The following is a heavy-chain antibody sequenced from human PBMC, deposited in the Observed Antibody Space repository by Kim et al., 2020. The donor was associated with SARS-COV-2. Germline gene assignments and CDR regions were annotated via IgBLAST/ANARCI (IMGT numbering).Heavy chain of an antibody. CDR1: GFTFSDYY. CDR2: ISSSGSTI. V-gene: IGHV3-11*04. CDR3: ARDLRLWFGELLVLDY. Sequence: GGSLRLSCAASGFTFSDYYISWIRQAPGKWLEWVSYISSSGSTIYYADSVKGRFTISRDNAKNSLYLQMNSLRAEDTAVYYCARDLRLWFGELLVLDYWGQGTLVTVSS. D-gene: IGHD3-10*01. J-gene: IGHJ4*02.